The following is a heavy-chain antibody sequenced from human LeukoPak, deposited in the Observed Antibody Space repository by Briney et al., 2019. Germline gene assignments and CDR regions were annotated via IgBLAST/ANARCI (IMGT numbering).Heavy chain of an antibody. CDR3: AKGSDTAMVSLDY. V-gene: IGHV3-30*02. D-gene: IGHD5-18*01. J-gene: IGHJ4*02. Sequence: GGSLRLSCAASGFTFSSYGMHWVRQAPGKGLEWVAFIRYDGSNKYYADSVKGRFTISRDNSKNTLYLQMNGLRAEDTAVYYCAKGSDTAMVSLDYWGQGTLVTVSS. CDR2: IRYDGSNK. CDR1: GFTFSSYG.